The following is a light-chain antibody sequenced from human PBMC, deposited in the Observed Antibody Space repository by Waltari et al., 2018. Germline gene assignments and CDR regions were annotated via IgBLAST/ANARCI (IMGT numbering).Light chain of an antibody. CDR3: QQYYSNHNT. J-gene: IGKJ2*01. CDR1: QSVLYSSNNRNY. Sequence: DIVMTQSPDSLAVSLGERATINCKSSQSVLYSSNNRNYLAWYQQKSGQPPKLLFYWASTRESGVPDRFSGSGSGTDFTLTISSLQAEDVAVYYCQQYYSNHNTFGQGTKLEIK. V-gene: IGKV4-1*01. CDR2: WAS.